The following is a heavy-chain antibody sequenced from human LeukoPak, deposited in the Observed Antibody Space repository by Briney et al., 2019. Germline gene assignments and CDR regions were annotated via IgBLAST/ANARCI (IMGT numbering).Heavy chain of an antibody. J-gene: IGHJ4*02. CDR2: IKPDGTTK. CDR1: GIPFSSYS. V-gene: IGHV3-7*03. CDR3: ARSIPYGTTWYGRSDY. Sequence: GGSLRLSCVASGIPFSSYSMTWVRQAPGKRLEWVANIKPDGTTKFYVDSVKGRFTISRDNALNSLYLQMNSLRAEDTAIYYCARSIPYGTTWYGRSDYWGQGTLVTVSS. D-gene: IGHD6-13*01.